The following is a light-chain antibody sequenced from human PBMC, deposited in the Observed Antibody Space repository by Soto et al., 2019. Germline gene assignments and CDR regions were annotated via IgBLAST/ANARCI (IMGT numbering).Light chain of an antibody. V-gene: IGKV1-5*03. CDR2: KAS. J-gene: IGKJ4*01. CDR3: QQYHSYSLT. Sequence: DIQMTQSPSTLSASVGDRVTITCRASQSISSWLAWYQQKPGKAPKLLIYKASSLAGGVPSRFSGSGSRTDFTLTISRLQPDDFATYSCQQYHSYSLTFGGGTKVDIK. CDR1: QSISSW.